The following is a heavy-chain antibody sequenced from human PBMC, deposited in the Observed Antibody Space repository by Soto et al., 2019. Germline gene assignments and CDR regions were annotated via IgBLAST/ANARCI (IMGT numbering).Heavy chain of an antibody. D-gene: IGHD2-2*01. V-gene: IGHV1-69*14. CDR1: GGTFSSYA. Sequence: QVQLVQSGAEVKKPGSSVRVSCKASGGTFSSYAISWVRQAPGQGLEWMGGIIPIFDTADYAQKFQGRVTITADNPRSTAYMERSSWSSEDPAVYYCAPHPMPPITYSSGMDAWGQGTTATVSS. CDR3: APHPMPPITYSSGMDA. J-gene: IGHJ6*02. CDR2: IIPIFDTA.